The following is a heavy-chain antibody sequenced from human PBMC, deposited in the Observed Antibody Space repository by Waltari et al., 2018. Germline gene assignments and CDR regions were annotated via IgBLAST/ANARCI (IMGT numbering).Heavy chain of an antibody. Sequence: EVQLEQSGAEVKKPGESLKISCKISGYSFTTYWIAWMRPMPGKGLEWMGVMQPCDADIRYSPSFQGQVTISADKSISTAYLQWSSLKASDTAMYYCARRIGGGVGYSDYWGQGTLVTVSS. J-gene: IGHJ4*02. CDR3: ARRIGGGVGYSDY. CDR1: GYSFTTYW. V-gene: IGHV5-51*01. CDR2: MQPCDADI. D-gene: IGHD3-3*01.